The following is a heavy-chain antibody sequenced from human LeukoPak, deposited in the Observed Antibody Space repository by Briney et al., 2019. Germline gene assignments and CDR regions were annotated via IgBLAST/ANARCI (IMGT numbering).Heavy chain of an antibody. J-gene: IGHJ6*03. D-gene: IGHD2-8*01. CDR3: ARAPLYVYYYYMDV. Sequence: SETLSLTCTVTGGSISSGSYYWSWLRQPAGKGLEWIGRIYTSGSTNYNPSLKSRVTISVDTSKNQFSLKLSSVTAADTAVYYCARAPLYVYYYYMDVWGKGATVTISS. CDR2: IYTSGST. V-gene: IGHV4-61*02. CDR1: GGSISSGSYY.